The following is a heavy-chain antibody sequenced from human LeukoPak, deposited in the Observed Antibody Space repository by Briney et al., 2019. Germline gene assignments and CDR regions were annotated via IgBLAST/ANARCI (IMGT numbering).Heavy chain of an antibody. Sequence: GGSLRLSCAASGFTFSNDAMHWVRQAPGKGLEYVSAISSNGGTTHYGNSVKGRFTTSRDNSKNTLYLQMGSLRAEDMAVYFCARSSGYGYYFDYWGQGTLVTVSS. CDR2: ISSNGGTT. D-gene: IGHD3-22*01. CDR1: GFTFSNDA. V-gene: IGHV3-64*01. J-gene: IGHJ4*02. CDR3: ARSSGYGYYFDY.